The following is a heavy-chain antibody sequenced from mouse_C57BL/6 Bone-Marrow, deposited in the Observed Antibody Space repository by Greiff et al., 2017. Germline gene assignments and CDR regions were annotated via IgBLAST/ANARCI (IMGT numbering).Heavy chain of an antibody. V-gene: IGHV5-4*01. CDR1: GFTFSSYA. J-gene: IGHJ3*01. Sequence: EVQRVESGGGLVKPGGSLKLSCAASGFTFSSYAMSWDRQTPEKRLEWVATISDGGSYTYYPDNVKDRFTISRDNAKNNLYLQMSHLKSEDTAMYYCAKLFAYWGQGTLVTVSA. CDR2: ISDGGSYT. CDR3: AKLFAY.